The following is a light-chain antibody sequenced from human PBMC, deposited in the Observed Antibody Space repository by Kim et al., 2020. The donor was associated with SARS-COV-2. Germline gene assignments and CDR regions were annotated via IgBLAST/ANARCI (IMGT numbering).Light chain of an antibody. CDR2: GES. V-gene: IGKV1-17*01. J-gene: IGKJ5*01. Sequence: AAVGDRVTSNCRASQDIGNDLGWYQQNPGRAHKRLIYGESNLQSGVPSRFSGSGSETEFTLTINSLQPEDFATYFCLQHRTYQITFGQGTRLEIK. CDR1: QDIGND. CDR3: LQHRTYQIT.